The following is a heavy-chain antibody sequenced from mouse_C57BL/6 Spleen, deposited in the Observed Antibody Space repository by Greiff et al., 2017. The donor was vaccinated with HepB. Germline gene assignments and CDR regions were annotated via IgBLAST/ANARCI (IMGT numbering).Heavy chain of an antibody. V-gene: IGHV1-64*01. CDR3: ARHYYSNYN. Sequence: QVQLQQPGAELVKPGASVKLSCKASGYTFTSYWMHWVKQRPGQGLEWIGMIHPNSGSTNYNEKFKSKATLTVDKSSSTAYMQLSSLTSEDSAVYYCARHYYSNYNWGQGTTLTVSS. CDR1: GYTFTSYW. J-gene: IGHJ2*01. D-gene: IGHD2-5*01. CDR2: IHPNSGST.